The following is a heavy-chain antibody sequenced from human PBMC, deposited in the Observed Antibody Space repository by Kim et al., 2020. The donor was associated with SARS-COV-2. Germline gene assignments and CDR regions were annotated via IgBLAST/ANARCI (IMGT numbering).Heavy chain of an antibody. D-gene: IGHD3-10*01. CDR3: ARDAGGFDY. Sequence: YIYYADSVKGRFTISRDNAKNSLYLQMNSLRAEDTAVYYCARDAGGFDYWGQGTLVTVSS. J-gene: IGHJ4*02. CDR2: YI. V-gene: IGHV3-21*01.